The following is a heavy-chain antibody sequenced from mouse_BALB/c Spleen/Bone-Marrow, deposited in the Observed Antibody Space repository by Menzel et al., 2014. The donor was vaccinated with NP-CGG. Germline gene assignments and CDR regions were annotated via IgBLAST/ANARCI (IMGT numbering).Heavy chain of an antibody. CDR2: INSDSRTI. Sequence: EVQVEESGGGLVQPGGSRKLSCVVSGLTFSSFGMHWVRQVPEKGLEWVAYINSDSRTIYYADTVKGRFTISRDNPKNTLFLQMTSLRSEDTAIYYCTRPYGYSYAMDYWGQATSATVST. V-gene: IGHV5-17*02. J-gene: IGHJ4*01. CDR1: GLTFSSFG. D-gene: IGHD2-2*01. CDR3: TRPYGYSYAMDY.